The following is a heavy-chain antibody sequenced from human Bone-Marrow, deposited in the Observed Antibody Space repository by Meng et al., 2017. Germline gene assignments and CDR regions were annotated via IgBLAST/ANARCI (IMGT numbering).Heavy chain of an antibody. D-gene: IGHD2-2*01. V-gene: IGHV1-2*02. CDR3: ARAYCSSTSCYGGWFDP. Sequence: VKVSCKASGYTFTGYYMHWVRQAPGQGLEWMGWINPNSGGTNYAQKFQGRVTMTRDTSISTAYMELSRLRSDDTAVYYCARAYCSSTSCYGGWFDPWGQGTLVTV. CDR2: INPNSGGT. J-gene: IGHJ5*02. CDR1: GYTFTGYY.